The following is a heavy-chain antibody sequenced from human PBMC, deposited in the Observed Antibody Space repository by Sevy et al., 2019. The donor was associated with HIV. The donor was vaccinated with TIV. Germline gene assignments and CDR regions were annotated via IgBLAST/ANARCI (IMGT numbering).Heavy chain of an antibody. CDR1: GFIFNSYA. J-gene: IGHJ4*02. CDR2: ISASGGST. Sequence: GGCLRLSCAASGFIFNSYAMSWVRQAPGKGLEWVSSISASGGSTYYADSVKGRFTISRDNSRNTVEVEMNSLRGEDTAIYYCAKGYGSGSPPDFWGQGTLVTVSS. V-gene: IGHV3-23*01. D-gene: IGHD3-10*01. CDR3: AKGYGSGSPPDF.